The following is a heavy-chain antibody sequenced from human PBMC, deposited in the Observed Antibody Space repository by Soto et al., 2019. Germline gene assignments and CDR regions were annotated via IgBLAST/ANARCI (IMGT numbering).Heavy chain of an antibody. CDR2: IYYSGST. Sequence: SETLCLTCTVSGGSSGSGGYYWSWIRQHPGKGLEWIGYIYYSGSTYYNPSLKSRVTISVDTSKNQFSLKLSSVTAADTAVYYCARSHPYYYDSSGYYLSYWGQGTLVTVSS. CDR1: GGSSGSGGYY. D-gene: IGHD3-22*01. V-gene: IGHV4-31*03. CDR3: ARSHPYYYDSSGYYLSY. J-gene: IGHJ4*02.